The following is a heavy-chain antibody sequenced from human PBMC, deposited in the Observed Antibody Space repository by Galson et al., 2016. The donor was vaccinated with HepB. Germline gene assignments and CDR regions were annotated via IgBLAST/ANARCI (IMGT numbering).Heavy chain of an antibody. CDR1: GFIFSNYA. CDR3: AKSGPGGWYRNYYGLNV. Sequence: SLRLSCAASGFIFSNYALTWVRQTPGKGLEWVSSITGSGSRTYYAVSVEGRYTISRDNSKNPVYLQMNSLRAEDTAVYYCAKSGPGGWYRNYYGLNVWGQGTTVAV. CDR2: ITGSGSRT. V-gene: IGHV3-23*01. D-gene: IGHD1-1*01. J-gene: IGHJ6*02.